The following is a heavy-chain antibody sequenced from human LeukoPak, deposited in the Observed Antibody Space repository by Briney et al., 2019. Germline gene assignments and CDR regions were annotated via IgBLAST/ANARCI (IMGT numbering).Heavy chain of an antibody. D-gene: IGHD5-12*01. J-gene: IGHJ4*02. V-gene: IGHV3-7*01. Sequence: GGSLRLSCAASGFSFRDFWMTWARQAPGKGLEWVANINQGGSVKYYVDSVKSRFTISRDDAKSSLYVQMNSLRDEDTAVYYCARFGYSGWNLEYWGQGTLVTVSS. CDR3: ARFGYSGWNLEY. CDR2: INQGGSVK. CDR1: GFSFRDFW.